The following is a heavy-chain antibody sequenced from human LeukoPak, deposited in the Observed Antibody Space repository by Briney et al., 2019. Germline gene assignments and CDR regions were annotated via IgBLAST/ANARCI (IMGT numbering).Heavy chain of an antibody. CDR2: IYSGGST. V-gene: IGHV3-53*01. CDR1: GFTDSNNY. Sequence: GGSLRLSCAASGFTDSNNYMSWVRQAPGKGLEWVSVIYSGGSTYYADSVKGRFTISRDSSKNTLYLQMNSLRAEDTAVYYRATSRGRGALDLWGQGTMVTVSS. J-gene: IGHJ3*01. CDR3: ATSRGRGALDL.